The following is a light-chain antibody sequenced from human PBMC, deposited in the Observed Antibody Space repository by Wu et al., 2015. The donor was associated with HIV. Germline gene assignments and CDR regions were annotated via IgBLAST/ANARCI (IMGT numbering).Light chain of an antibody. Sequence: EDVLTQSPGTLSLSPGERATLSCRASQRVNSKYLAWYQQKFGQAPRLLIYGSSIRATGVPDRFSGSASGTDFSLTISRLEPEDFAVYYCQRYGSSSYTFGQGTKLETK. CDR1: QRVNSKY. V-gene: IGKV3-20*01. CDR3: QRYGSSSYT. J-gene: IGKJ2*01. CDR2: GSS.